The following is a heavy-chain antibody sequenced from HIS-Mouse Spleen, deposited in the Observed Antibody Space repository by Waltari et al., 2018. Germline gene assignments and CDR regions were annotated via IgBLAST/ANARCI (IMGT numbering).Heavy chain of an antibody. CDR2: IYYSGGT. CDR1: GGSISSSRYY. CDR3: AREIPYSSSWYDWYFDL. D-gene: IGHD6-13*01. J-gene: IGHJ2*01. V-gene: IGHV4-39*07. Sequence: QLQLQESGPGLVKPSETLSLTCTVSGGSISSSRYYLGWIRQPPGKGLEWIGGIYYSGGTYYNPSLKSRVTISVDTSKDQYSLKLSSVTAADTAVYYCAREIPYSSSWYDWYFDLWGRGTLVTVSS.